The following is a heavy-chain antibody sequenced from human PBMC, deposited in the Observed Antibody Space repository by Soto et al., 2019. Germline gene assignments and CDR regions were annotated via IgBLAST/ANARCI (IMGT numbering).Heavy chain of an antibody. D-gene: IGHD2-15*01. CDR1: GGSISIYY. Sequence: SETLSLTCTVSGGSISIYYWSWIRQPPGKGLEWIGYIYYSGSTNYNPSLKSRVTISVDTSKNQFSLKLSSVTAADTAVYYCAKLGCSGGSCYSYFDYWGQGTLVTVSS. CDR2: IYYSGST. V-gene: IGHV4-59*01. CDR3: AKLGCSGGSCYSYFDY. J-gene: IGHJ4*02.